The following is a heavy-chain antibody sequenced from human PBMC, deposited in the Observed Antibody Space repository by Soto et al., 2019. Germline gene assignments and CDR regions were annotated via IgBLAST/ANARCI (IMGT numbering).Heavy chain of an antibody. CDR2: INHSGST. CDR3: AREIGTYY. D-gene: IGHD1-26*01. V-gene: IGHV4-34*01. J-gene: IGHJ6*01. Sequence: PPGKGLEWIGEINHSGSTNYNQSLKNRVTISVETSKNQFSLKLSSVTAAVTAVYSCAREIGTYY.